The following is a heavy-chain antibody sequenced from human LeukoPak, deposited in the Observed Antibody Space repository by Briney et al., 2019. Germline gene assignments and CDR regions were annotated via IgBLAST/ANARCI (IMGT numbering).Heavy chain of an antibody. V-gene: IGHV4-34*01. CDR3: ASRPKDPKGYCSGGSCYSPVDSSGLLYYFDY. Sequence: SETLSLTCAVYGGSFSGYYWSWIRQPPGKGLEWIGEINHSGSTNYNPSLKSRVTISVDTSKNQFSLKLSSVTAADTAVYYCASRPKDPKGYCSGGSCYSPVDSSGLLYYFDYWGQGTLVTVSS. CDR2: INHSGST. CDR1: GGSFSGYY. J-gene: IGHJ4*02. D-gene: IGHD2-15*01.